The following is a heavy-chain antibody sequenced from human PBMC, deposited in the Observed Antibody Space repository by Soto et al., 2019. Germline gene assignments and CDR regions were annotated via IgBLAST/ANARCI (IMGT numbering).Heavy chain of an antibody. J-gene: IGHJ6*02. CDR1: GGSISSTKW. V-gene: IGHV4-4*02. CDR3: ATQTISYTWDV. Sequence: QVQLQESGPGLVKPSGTLSLTCAVSGGSISSTKWWTWVRQPPGKGLEWIAEISHSEGSNYNPSLKSRVAMSLDNSKNQFSPRLSSVTAADTAVYYCATQTISYTWDVWGQGTTVTVS. D-gene: IGHD4-4*01. CDR2: ISHSEGS.